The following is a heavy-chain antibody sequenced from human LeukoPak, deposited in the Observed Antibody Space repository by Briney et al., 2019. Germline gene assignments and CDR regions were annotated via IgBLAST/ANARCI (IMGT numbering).Heavy chain of an antibody. Sequence: PGGSLRLSCAASGFTFSSYSMNWVRQAPGKGLEWVSYISSSSSTIYYADSVKGRFTISRDNAKNSLYLQMNSLRAEDTAVYYCAREIRLTYFDYWGQGTLVTVSS. CDR2: ISSSSSTI. D-gene: IGHD3-9*01. V-gene: IGHV3-48*01. J-gene: IGHJ4*02. CDR3: AREIRLTYFDY. CDR1: GFTFSSYS.